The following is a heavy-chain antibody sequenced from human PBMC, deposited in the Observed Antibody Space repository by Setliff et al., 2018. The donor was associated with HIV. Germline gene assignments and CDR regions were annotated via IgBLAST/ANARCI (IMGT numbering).Heavy chain of an antibody. Sequence: TLSLTCTVSGGSLSSGGYYWSWIRQHPGKGLEWIGYIYYSGRTYYNPSLKSRVTISVDTSEIQFSLKLSSVTAADTAVYYCARYCGGDCYPSAYYMDVWGKGTTVTVSS. J-gene: IGHJ6*03. CDR2: IYYSGRT. CDR1: GGSLSSGGYY. D-gene: IGHD2-21*01. CDR3: ARYCGGDCYPSAYYMDV. V-gene: IGHV4-31*03.